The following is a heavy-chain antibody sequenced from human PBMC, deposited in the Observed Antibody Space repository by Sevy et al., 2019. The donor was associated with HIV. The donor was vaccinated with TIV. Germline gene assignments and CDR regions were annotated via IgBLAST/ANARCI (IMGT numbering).Heavy chain of an antibody. D-gene: IGHD5-12*01. CDR2: ISSSSYI. CDR1: GFTFSSYS. CDR3: ARDLIIVAPSKIYYYYGMDV. Sequence: GGSLRLSCAASGFTFSSYSMNWVRQAPGKGLEWVSPISSSSYIYYADSVKGRFTISRDNAKNSLYLQMNSLRAEDTAVYYCARDLIIVAPSKIYYYYGMDVWGQGTTVTVSS. J-gene: IGHJ6*02. V-gene: IGHV3-21*01.